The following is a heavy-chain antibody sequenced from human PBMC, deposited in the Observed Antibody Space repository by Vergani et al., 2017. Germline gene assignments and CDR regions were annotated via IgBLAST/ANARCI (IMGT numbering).Heavy chain of an antibody. CDR2: IHHTGRP. J-gene: IGHJ6*03. Sequence: QVQLQQWGGGLLKPSETLSLTCVVNGGSFTSYHWTWIRQSPGEGLEWVGDIHHTGRPDYNPSLKSRLNMSVDKSRNKFSLTLNSVTATDTAIYFCARVNTETNGHLYYYYYMDVWGQGTAVTVS. CDR1: GGSFTSYH. D-gene: IGHD4-11*01. CDR3: ARVNTETNGHLYYYYYMDV. V-gene: IGHV4-34*01.